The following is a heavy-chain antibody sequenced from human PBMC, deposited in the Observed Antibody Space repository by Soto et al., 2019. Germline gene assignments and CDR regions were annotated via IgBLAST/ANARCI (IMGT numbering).Heavy chain of an antibody. D-gene: IGHD3-22*01. CDR3: ASDGGYYYDTTARVDI. Sequence: QVQLVESGGGVVQPGRSLRLSCAASGFTFSSYGIHWVRQAPGKGLEWVAVISYDGINKYYADSVKGRFTISRDNSKNTLYLQMNSLRAEDTAVYYCASDGGYYYDTTARVDIWGQGTMVTVSS. CDR1: GFTFSSYG. V-gene: IGHV3-30*03. J-gene: IGHJ3*02. CDR2: ISYDGINK.